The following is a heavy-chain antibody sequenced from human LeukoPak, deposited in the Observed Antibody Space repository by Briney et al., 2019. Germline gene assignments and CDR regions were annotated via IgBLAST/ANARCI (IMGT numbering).Heavy chain of an antibody. Sequence: PGGSLRLSCAASGFTFSSYGMSWVRQAPGKGLEWVSAISGSGGSTYYADSVKGRFTISRDNSKNTLYLQMNSLRADDTAVYYCARVKAFLGYYDTSGYFQQWFDSWGQGTLVTVSS. CDR3: ARVKAFLGYYDTSGYFQQWFDS. D-gene: IGHD3-22*01. V-gene: IGHV3-23*01. J-gene: IGHJ5*01. CDR1: GFTFSSYG. CDR2: ISGSGGST.